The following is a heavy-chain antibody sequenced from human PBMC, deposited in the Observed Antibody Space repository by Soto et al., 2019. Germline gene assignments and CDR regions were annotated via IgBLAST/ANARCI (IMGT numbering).Heavy chain of an antibody. D-gene: IGHD7-27*01. J-gene: IGHJ6*02. CDR3: ARDPSGWGMDV. CDR1: GVTFSSYD. V-gene: IGHV3-13*01. Sequence: PGGSLRLSCAASGVTFSSYDTQWVRQRPGRGLEWVSAVGTAGDTHYAGPVKGRFTVSRENDKNSMYPQMDGLRVEGTAVYYCARDPSGWGMDVWGQGTTVTVSS. CDR2: VGTAGDT.